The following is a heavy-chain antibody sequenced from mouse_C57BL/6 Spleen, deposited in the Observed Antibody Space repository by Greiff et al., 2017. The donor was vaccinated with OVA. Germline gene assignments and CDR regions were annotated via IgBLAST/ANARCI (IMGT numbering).Heavy chain of an antibody. CDR3: AREDYDGMDY. CDR1: GFTFSDYG. V-gene: IGHV5-17*01. Sequence: EVKLMESGGGLVKPGGSLKLSCAASGFTFSDYGMHWVRQAPEKGLEWVAYISSGSSTIYYADTVKGRFTISRDNAKNTLFLQMTSLRSEDTARYYCAREDYDGMDYWGQGTSVTVSS. J-gene: IGHJ4*01. CDR2: ISSGSSTI.